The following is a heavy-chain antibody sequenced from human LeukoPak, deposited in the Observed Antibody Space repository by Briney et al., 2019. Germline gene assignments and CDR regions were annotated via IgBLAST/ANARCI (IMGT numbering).Heavy chain of an antibody. CDR1: GFSVSTYY. D-gene: IGHD2-8*01. Sequence: VQPGGSLRLSCAASGFSVSTYYMDWVRQAPGKGLEWVSVIHSDGNTQYADSVKGRFTISRDDSKNSLYLQMNSLKAEDTAVYYCARATSRCTYGVCRSDYYYYMDVWGKGTTVTVSS. CDR3: ARATSRCTYGVCRSDYYYYMDV. V-gene: IGHV3-66*02. J-gene: IGHJ6*03. CDR2: IHSDGNT.